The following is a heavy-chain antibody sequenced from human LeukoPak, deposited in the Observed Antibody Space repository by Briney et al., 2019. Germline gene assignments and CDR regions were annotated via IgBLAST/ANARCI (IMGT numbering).Heavy chain of an antibody. V-gene: IGHV4-34*01. J-gene: IGHJ3*02. CDR1: GVSFSGYY. CDR2: INHSGST. CDR3: ARGNYDFLADNAFDI. Sequence: PSETLSLTCAVYGVSFSGYYWSWIRQPPGKGLEWVGEINHSGSTNYNPSLKSRVTISVDTSKNQFSLKLSSVTAADTAVYYCARGNYDFLADNAFDIWGQGTMVTVSS. D-gene: IGHD3-22*01.